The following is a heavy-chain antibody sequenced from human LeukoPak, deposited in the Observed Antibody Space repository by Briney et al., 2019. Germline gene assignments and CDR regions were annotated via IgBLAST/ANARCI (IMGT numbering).Heavy chain of an antibody. CDR3: ARAFGVASNMDV. Sequence: ASVKVSCKASGYIFTGYYMHWVRQAPGQGLEWMGWISAYNGNTNYAQKLQGRVTMTTDTSTSTAYMELRSLRSDDTAVYYCARAFGVASNMDVWGKGTTVTVSS. J-gene: IGHJ6*03. CDR1: GYIFTGYY. V-gene: IGHV1-18*04. D-gene: IGHD3-3*01. CDR2: ISAYNGNT.